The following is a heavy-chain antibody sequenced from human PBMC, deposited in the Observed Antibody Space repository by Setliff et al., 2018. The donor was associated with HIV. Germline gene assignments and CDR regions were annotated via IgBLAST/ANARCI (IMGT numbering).Heavy chain of an antibody. CDR3: ARETNASGSLTAYWYFDL. V-gene: IGHV4-30-4*08. J-gene: IGHJ2*01. D-gene: IGHD3-10*01. CDR2: IYNSGST. CDR1: GGSISSGDYY. Sequence: PSETLSLTCTVSGGSISSGDYYWTWIRQPPGKGLEWIGYIYNSGSTYYEPSLRGRVTISIDRSKNQFSLKLNSVTAADTAVYYCARETNASGSLTAYWYFDLWVPETLLVTVSS.